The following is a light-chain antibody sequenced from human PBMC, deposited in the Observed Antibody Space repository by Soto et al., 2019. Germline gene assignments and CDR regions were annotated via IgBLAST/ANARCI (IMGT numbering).Light chain of an antibody. Sequence: DIQMTQSPSSLSASVGDRVTITCQASQDISNYLNWYQQKTGKAPKFLIYDASNLETGVPSRFSGSGSGTDFTVTISSLQPEDIAIYKCQQYDFGGGTKVDIK. CDR2: DAS. V-gene: IGKV1-33*01. CDR1: QDISNY. CDR3: QQYD. J-gene: IGKJ4*01.